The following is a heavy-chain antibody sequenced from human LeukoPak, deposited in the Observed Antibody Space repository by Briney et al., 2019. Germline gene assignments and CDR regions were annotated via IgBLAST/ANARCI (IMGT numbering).Heavy chain of an antibody. Sequence: SVTLSLTCTVSGASICNYHWIWMPQSAGKGLVCIGRIYPSGCTKYNPSLKSRVTMSVDTSRNQSSLNLNSATAADSAIDYCARGKVAVGADPNRVLAYGWPGWFDSWGQGTLVTVSS. V-gene: IGHV4-4*07. CDR3: ARGKVAVGADPNRVLAYGWPGWFDS. J-gene: IGHJ5*01. CDR2: IYPSGCT. D-gene: IGHD3-16*02. CDR1: GASICNYH.